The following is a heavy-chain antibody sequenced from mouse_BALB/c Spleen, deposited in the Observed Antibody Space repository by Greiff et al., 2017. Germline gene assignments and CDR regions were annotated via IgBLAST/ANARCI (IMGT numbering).Heavy chain of an antibody. CDR3: ARYYGFDY. V-gene: IGHV1-82*01. Sequence: QVQLKQSGPELVKPGASVKISCKASGYAFSSSWMNWVKQRPGQGLEWIGRIYPGDGDTNYNGKFKGKATLTADKSSSTAYMQLSSLTSVDSAVYFCARYYGFDYWGQGTTLTVSS. CDR1: GYAFSSSW. D-gene: IGHD1-1*02. J-gene: IGHJ2*01. CDR2: IYPGDGDT.